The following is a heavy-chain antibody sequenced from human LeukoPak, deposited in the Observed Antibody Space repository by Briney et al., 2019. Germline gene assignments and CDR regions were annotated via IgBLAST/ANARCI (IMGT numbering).Heavy chain of an antibody. J-gene: IGHJ4*02. Sequence: SETLSLTCAVNGGSFSGYYWTWIRQSPGKGLEWIGEIIHSGRTNYSPSLKSRLTLSVDPSMNHFSLKLSSVTAADTAVYYCARGTVLTGYASFDYWGQGALVTVSS. CDR3: ARGTVLTGYASFDY. D-gene: IGHD3-16*01. CDR1: GGSFSGYY. CDR2: IIHSGRT. V-gene: IGHV4-34*01.